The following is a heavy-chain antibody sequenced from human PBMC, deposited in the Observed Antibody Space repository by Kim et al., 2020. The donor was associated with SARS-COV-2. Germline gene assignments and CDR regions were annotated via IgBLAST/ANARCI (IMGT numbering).Heavy chain of an antibody. V-gene: IGHV3-23*01. CDR1: GFTFSSFA. Sequence: GGSLRLSCAASGFTFSSFAMTWVRQAPGKGLEWVSIISDSGGNTYYADSVKGRFTISRDNSKNTLYLQMNSLRAEDTAVYYCAKQGTPAPGQWYFDHWGPGTLVTVSS. CDR2: ISDSGGNT. J-gene: IGHJ4*02. CDR3: AKQGTPAPGQWYFDH. D-gene: IGHD6-13*01.